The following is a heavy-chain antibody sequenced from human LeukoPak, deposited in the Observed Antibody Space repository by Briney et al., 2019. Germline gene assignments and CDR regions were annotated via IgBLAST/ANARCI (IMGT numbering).Heavy chain of an antibody. CDR3: ATQGWLQSEYYFDH. D-gene: IGHD5-24*01. Sequence: SETLSLTCAVYGGSFSGYYWSWIRQPPGKGLEWIGEIYHSGNTIYNPSLKSRLAVSVDKSKNQFSLRLTSVTAADTAVYYCATQGWLQSEYYFDHWGQGTLVTVSS. CDR1: GGSFSGYY. CDR2: IYHSGNT. V-gene: IGHV4-34*01. J-gene: IGHJ4*02.